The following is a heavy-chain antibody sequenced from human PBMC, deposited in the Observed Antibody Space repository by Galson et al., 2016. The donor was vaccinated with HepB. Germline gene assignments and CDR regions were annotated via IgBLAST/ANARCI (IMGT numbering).Heavy chain of an antibody. D-gene: IGHD2-21*01. V-gene: IGHV7-4-1*02. J-gene: IGHJ4*02. CDR2: INTNTGNA. CDR1: GYGFTDYK. Sequence: SVKVSCKASGYGFTDYKMNWVRQAPGQGLEWMGWINTNTGNAAYAQGFTGRFVFSLDTSVTTAYLQITSLKAEDTAIYYCARGYGYCAGTTCYSLDSWGQGTLLTVSS. CDR3: ARGYGYCAGTTCYSLDS.